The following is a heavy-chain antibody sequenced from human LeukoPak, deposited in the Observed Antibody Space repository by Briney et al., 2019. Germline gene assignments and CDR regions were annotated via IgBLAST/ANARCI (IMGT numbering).Heavy chain of an antibody. D-gene: IGHD6-13*01. J-gene: IGHJ5*02. Sequence: GGSLRLSCADSGFTFSSYWMSWVRQVPGKGLEWVANIKQDGNEKYYVDSVKGRFTISRNNAKNSLYLQMNSLRAEDTAVYYCARSSSWYTYNWFDPWGQGTLVTVSS. CDR2: IKQDGNEK. CDR1: GFTFSSYW. CDR3: ARSSSWYTYNWFDP. V-gene: IGHV3-7*05.